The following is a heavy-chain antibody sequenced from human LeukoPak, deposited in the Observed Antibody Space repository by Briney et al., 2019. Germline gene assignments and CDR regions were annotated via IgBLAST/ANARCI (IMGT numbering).Heavy chain of an antibody. Sequence: GASVKVSCKASGYTFTSYGISWVRQAPGQGLEWMGWISAYNGNTNYAQKLQGRVTMTTDTSTSTAYMELRSLRSDDTAVYYCAREFRGLRPREARSIDYWGQGTLVTVSS. CDR2: ISAYNGNT. D-gene: IGHD5-12*01. V-gene: IGHV1-18*01. CDR3: AREFRGLRPREARSIDY. J-gene: IGHJ4*02. CDR1: GYTFTSYG.